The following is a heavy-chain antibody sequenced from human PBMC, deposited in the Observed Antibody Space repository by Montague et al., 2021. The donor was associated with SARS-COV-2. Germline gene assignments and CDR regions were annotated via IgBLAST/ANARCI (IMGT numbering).Heavy chain of an antibody. J-gene: IGHJ4*02. CDR3: ARGGGWKRHFDY. CDR1: GGSINNYY. Sequence: SETLSLTCNVSGGSINNYYWCWIRQSPARGLERIGYIYYTGSTTRNPSLDSRVTISLDTSRDLVSLELRSLTAADTAVYYCARGGGWKRHFDYWGQGTLVAVSS. CDR2: IYYTGST. D-gene: IGHD4-23*01. V-gene: IGHV4-59*01.